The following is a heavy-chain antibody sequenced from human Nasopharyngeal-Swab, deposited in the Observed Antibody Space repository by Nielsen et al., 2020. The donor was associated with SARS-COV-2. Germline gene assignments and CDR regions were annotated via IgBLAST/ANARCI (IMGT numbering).Heavy chain of an antibody. Sequence: WILQPPGKGLEWIGEIYHSGSTNYNPSLKSRVTISVDKSKNQFSLKLSSVTAADTAVYYCARQPDRYYYDSSGYSDYWGQGTLVTVSS. CDR2: IYHSGST. V-gene: IGHV4-4*02. D-gene: IGHD3-22*01. J-gene: IGHJ4*02. CDR3: ARQPDRYYYDSSGYSDY.